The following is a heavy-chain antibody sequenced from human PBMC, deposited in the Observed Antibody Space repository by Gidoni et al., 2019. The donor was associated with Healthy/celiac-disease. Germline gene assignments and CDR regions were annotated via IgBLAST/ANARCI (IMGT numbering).Heavy chain of an antibody. Sequence: EVQLVESGGGLVQPGRSLRLSCAASGFTFDDYAMHWVRQAPGKGLEWVSGISWNSGSIGYADSVKGRFTISRDNAKNSLYLQMNSLRAEDTALYYCAKARGYGWYYYGMDVWGQGTTVTVSS. V-gene: IGHV3-9*01. J-gene: IGHJ6*02. D-gene: IGHD5-18*01. CDR1: GFTFDDYA. CDR2: ISWNSGSI. CDR3: AKARGYGWYYYGMDV.